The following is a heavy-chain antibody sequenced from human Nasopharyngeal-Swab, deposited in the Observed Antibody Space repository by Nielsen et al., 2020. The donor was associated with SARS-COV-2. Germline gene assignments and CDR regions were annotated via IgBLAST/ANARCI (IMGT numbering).Heavy chain of an antibody. D-gene: IGHD2-15*01. V-gene: IGHV3-48*04. Sequence: GGSLRLSCAASGFTFSSSSMNWVRQAPGKGLEWVSYISSSSSTIYYADSVKGRFTISRDNAKNSLYLQMNSLRAEDTAVYYCAGGYCSGGSCYPTPPYYYYGMDVWGQGTTVTVSS. J-gene: IGHJ6*02. CDR1: GFTFSSSS. CDR3: AGGYCSGGSCYPTPPYYYYGMDV. CDR2: ISSSSSTI.